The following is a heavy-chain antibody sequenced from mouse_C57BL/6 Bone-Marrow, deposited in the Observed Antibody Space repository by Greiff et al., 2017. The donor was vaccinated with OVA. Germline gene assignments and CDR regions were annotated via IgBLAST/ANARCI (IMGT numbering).Heavy chain of an antibody. CDR3: ARRLRRRVYAMDY. Sequence: QVQLQQPGAELVKPGASVKMSCKASGYTFTSYWITWVKQRPGQGLEWIGDIYPGSGSTNYNEKFKSKATLTVDTSSSTAYMQLSSLTSEDSAVYYGARRLRRRVYAMDYWGQGTSVTVSS. CDR2: IYPGSGST. D-gene: IGHD2-4*01. V-gene: IGHV1-55*01. J-gene: IGHJ4*01. CDR1: GYTFTSYW.